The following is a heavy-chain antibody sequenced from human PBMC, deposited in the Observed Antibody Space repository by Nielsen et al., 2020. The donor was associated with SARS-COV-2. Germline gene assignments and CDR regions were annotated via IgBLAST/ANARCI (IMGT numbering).Heavy chain of an antibody. V-gene: IGHV1-24*01. CDR2: FDPEDAET. CDR1: GYTLTELS. J-gene: IGHJ4*02. D-gene: IGHD3-16*01. CDR3: TRVGRAPDF. Sequence: ASVKVSCKVSGYTLTELSMHWVRQAPGKGLEWMGGFDPEDAETIYAQKFQDRVIITRDTSATTVYMELSSLTSEDTAVYYCTRVGRAPDFWGQGTLVTVSS.